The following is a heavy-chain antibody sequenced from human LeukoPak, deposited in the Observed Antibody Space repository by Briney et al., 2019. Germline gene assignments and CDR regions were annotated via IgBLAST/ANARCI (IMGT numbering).Heavy chain of an antibody. J-gene: IGHJ4*02. CDR1: GYTFTSYY. V-gene: IGHV1-46*01. CDR2: INPSGGST. D-gene: IGHD1/OR15-1a*01. CDR3: ASAFGTTLPVFDY. Sequence: ASVKVSCKASGYTFTSYYMHWVRQAPGQGLEWMGLINPSGGSTSYAQKFQGRVTMTRDTSTSTVYMELSSLRSEDTAVYYCASAFGTTLPVFDYWGQGTLVTVSS.